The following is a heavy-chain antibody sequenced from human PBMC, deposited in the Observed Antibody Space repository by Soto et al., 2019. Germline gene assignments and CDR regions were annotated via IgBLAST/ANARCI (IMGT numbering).Heavy chain of an antibody. CDR1: GYTFTSYG. Sequence: QVQLVQSGAEVKKPGASVKVSCKASGYTFTSYGISWVRQAPGQGLEWMGWISAYNGNTNYAQKLQGRVTMTTDTSTSTAYMELRSLRSDDTAVYYCTRDPRAGYCSSTGCYYYYGMDVWGQGTTVTVSS. V-gene: IGHV1-18*04. D-gene: IGHD2-2*01. J-gene: IGHJ6*02. CDR2: ISAYNGNT. CDR3: TRDPRAGYCSSTGCYYYYGMDV.